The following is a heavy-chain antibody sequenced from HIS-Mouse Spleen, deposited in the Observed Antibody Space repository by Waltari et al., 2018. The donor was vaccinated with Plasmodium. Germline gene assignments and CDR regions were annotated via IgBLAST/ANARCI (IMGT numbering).Heavy chain of an antibody. D-gene: IGHD3-3*01. J-gene: IGHJ4*02. CDR2: IDYSGST. CDR1: GGSISSYY. V-gene: IGHV4-59*01. CDR3: ARGYDFWSGYSPYFDY. Sequence: QVQLQESGPGLVKPSETLSLTCTVSGGSISSYYWSWIRQPPGKGLAWIGYIDYSGSTNYNPSRKSRVTISVDTSKNQFSLKLSSVTAADTAVYYCARGYDFWSGYSPYFDYWGQGTLVTVSS.